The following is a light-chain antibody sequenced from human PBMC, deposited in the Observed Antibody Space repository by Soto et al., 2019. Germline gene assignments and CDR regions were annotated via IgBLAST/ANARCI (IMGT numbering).Light chain of an antibody. V-gene: IGKV1-39*01. CDR1: QSISTY. CDR3: KKSSSNPKT. Sequence: DIQLTQSPSSLSASVGDRVTITCQAGQSISTYINWYQHKPGEAPQLLIYGASSLQSGAPSRFSGSGSGTDFTLTISSLQPEDFATYYCKKSSSNPKTFAQGTKV. CDR2: GAS. J-gene: IGKJ1*01.